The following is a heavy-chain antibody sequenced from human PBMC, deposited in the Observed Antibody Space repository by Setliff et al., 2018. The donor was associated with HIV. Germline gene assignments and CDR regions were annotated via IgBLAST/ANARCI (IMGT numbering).Heavy chain of an antibody. CDR3: ARGFRFTVTAYDY. Sequence: PGGSLRLSCAASGFTFSSYSMNWVRQAPGKGLEWVSSISSSSSYIYYADSVQGRFTISRDNAKNSLYLQINSLRAEDTAVYYCARGFRFTVTAYDYWGQGTLVTVSS. J-gene: IGHJ4*02. CDR2: ISSSSSYI. CDR1: GFTFSSYS. D-gene: IGHD4-17*01. V-gene: IGHV3-21*01.